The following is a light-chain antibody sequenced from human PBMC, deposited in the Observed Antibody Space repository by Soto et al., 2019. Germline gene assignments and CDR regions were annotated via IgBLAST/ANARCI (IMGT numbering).Light chain of an antibody. CDR2: GAS. CDR1: QSVSSN. V-gene: IGKV3-15*01. Sequence: EIVMTQSPATLSVSPGESATLSCRASQSVSSNLAWYQQKPGQAPRLLIYGASTRATGIPARFSGSGSGTECALTISSLQSEDFAVYYCQQYNNWPPPLTFGGGTKVEIK. J-gene: IGKJ4*01. CDR3: QQYNNWPPPLT.